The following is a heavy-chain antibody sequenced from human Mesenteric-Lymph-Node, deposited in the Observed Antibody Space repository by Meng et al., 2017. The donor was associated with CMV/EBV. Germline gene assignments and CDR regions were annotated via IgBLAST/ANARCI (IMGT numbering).Heavy chain of an antibody. CDR3: ARGLAWSGYYTG. J-gene: IGHJ4*02. D-gene: IGHD3-3*01. CDR1: GGSISSITDY. V-gene: IGHV4-39*07. CDR2: IYYSGST. Sequence: SETLSLTCTVSGGSISSITDYWGWIRQPPGKGLEWIGSIYYSGSTDYNPSLKSRVTISGDTSKNQFSLKLSSVTAADTAVYYCARGLAWSGYYTGWGQGTLVTVSS.